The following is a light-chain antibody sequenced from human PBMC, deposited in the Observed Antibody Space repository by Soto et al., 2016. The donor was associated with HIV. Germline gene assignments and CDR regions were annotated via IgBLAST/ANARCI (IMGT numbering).Light chain of an antibody. CDR1: SLRNYY. CDR2: GKN. CDR3: HALDTSADHV. J-gene: IGLJ1*01. Sequence: SSELTQDPAVSVALGQTVRITCQGDSLRNYYASWYQQKPGQAPVLVIYGKNNRPSGIPDRFSGSTSGNTASLTITGAQADDEADYYCHALDTSADHVFGTGTTVTVL. V-gene: IGLV3-19*01.